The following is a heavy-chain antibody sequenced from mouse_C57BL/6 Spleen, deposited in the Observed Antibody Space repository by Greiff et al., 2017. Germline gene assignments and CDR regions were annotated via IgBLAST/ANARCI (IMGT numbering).Heavy chain of an antibody. CDR3: AREGYDTPFAY. D-gene: IGHD2-3*01. CDR2: IYPRSGNT. Sequence: QVQLKQSGAELARPGASVKLSCKASGYTFTSYGISWVKQRTGQGLEWIGEIYPRSGNTYYNEKFKGKATLTADKSSSTAYMELRSLTSEDSAVYFCAREGYDTPFAYWGQGTLVTVSA. CDR1: GYTFTSYG. J-gene: IGHJ3*01. V-gene: IGHV1-81*01.